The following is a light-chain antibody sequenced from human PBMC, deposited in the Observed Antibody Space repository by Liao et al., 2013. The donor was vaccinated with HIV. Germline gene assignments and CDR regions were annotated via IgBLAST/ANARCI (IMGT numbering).Light chain of an antibody. J-gene: IGLJ2*01. CDR1: SIGSKS. V-gene: IGLV3-21*04. CDR3: QVWDSSSDQSVV. CDR2: YDS. Sequence: SYELTQPPSVSVAPGKTATISCGGNSIGSKSVHWYQQKPGQAPVLVIYYDSDRPSGIPERFSGSNSGNTAALTITRVEAGDEADYYCQVWDSSSDQSVVFGGGTKLTVL.